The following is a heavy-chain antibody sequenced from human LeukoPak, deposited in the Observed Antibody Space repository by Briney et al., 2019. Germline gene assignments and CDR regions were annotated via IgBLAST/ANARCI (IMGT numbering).Heavy chain of an antibody. CDR2: IYYSGST. CDR1: GGSISSYY. V-gene: IGHV4-59*01. J-gene: IGHJ4*02. Sequence: SETLSLTCTVSGGSISSYYWSWIRQPPGKGLEWIGYIYYSGSTSYNPSLKSRVTITVDTSKNQFSLKLSSVTAADTAVYDCARDRSPLYWGQGTLVTVSS. D-gene: IGHD3-10*01. CDR3: ARDRSPLY.